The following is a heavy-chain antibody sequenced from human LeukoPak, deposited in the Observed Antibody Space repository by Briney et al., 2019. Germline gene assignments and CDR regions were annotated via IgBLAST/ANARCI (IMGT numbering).Heavy chain of an antibody. Sequence: SETLSLTCTVSGGSISSYYWSWIRQPPGKGLEWIGYIYYSGSTNYNPSLKSRVTISVDTSKNQFSLKLSSVTAADTAVYYCARGPFGYFDWLLSHDAFDIWGQGTMVTVSS. J-gene: IGHJ3*02. V-gene: IGHV4-59*01. CDR3: ARGPFGYFDWLLSHDAFDI. D-gene: IGHD3-9*01. CDR2: IYYSGST. CDR1: GGSISSYY.